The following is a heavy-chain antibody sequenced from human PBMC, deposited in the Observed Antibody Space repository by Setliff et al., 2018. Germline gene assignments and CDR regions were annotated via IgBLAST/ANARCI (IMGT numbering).Heavy chain of an antibody. CDR1: GGTFSRYA. D-gene: IGHD2-15*01. Sequence: ASVKVSCKASGGTFSRYAISWVRQAPGQGLEWMGGSIPMYRTTKYAQKFQGRVTITTDESTTTAYMELSSLRSEDKAVYYCATGPDIGEFGGNYFNYWGQGTLVTVSS. CDR3: ATGPDIGEFGGNYFNY. V-gene: IGHV1-69*05. J-gene: IGHJ4*02. CDR2: SIPMYRTT.